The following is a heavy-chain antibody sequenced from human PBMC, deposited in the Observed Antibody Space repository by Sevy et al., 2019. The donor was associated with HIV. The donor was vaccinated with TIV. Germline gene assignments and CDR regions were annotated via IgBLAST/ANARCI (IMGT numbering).Heavy chain of an antibody. Sequence: GGSLRLSCAASGFTFRNYAMSWVRQAPGKGLEWVSTFSFGCGQINYEDSVKGRFTISRDDSKNTLYLQMNSLRAEDTAIYYCAREGCSKPHDYWGQGTLVTVSS. CDR1: GFTFRNYA. J-gene: IGHJ4*02. CDR3: AREGCSKPHDY. CDR2: FSFGCGQI. V-gene: IGHV3-23*01. D-gene: IGHD3-10*02.